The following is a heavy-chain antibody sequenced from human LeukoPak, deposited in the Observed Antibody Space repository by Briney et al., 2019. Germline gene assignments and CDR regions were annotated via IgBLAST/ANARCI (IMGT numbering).Heavy chain of an antibody. CDR3: ARATVRYNWFDP. CDR2: ISSSSSYI. D-gene: IGHD4-17*01. V-gene: IGHV3-21*01. CDR1: GFTFSSYS. J-gene: IGHJ5*02. Sequence: RTGGSLRLSCAASGFTFSSYSMNWVRQAPGKGLEWVSSISSSSSYIYYADSVKGRFTISRDNAKNSLYLQMNSLRAEDTAVYYCARATVRYNWFDPWGQGTLVTVSS.